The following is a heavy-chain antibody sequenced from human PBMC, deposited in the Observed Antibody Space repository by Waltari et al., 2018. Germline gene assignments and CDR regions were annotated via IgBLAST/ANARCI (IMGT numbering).Heavy chain of an antibody. CDR3: AGYGRPIDYMYV. CDR2: VKQDGSEK. J-gene: IGHJ6*03. Sequence: EVQRVESGGGLVQRWGSLRLSCAASGSTFSSSFMSGLRQAPGEGREWRANVKQDGSEKYELDSVKVRFTTSRDTADNSLSLLMNSLRAGDTAVYYSAGYGRPIDYMYVWGKGTTVTVSS. D-gene: IGHD3-10*01. V-gene: IGHV3-7*04. CDR1: GSTFSSSF.